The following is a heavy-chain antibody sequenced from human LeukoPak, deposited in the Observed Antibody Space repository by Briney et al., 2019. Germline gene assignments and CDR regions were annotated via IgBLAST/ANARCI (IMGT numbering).Heavy chain of an antibody. CDR1: GGSISSNSYY. CDR2: IYTSGST. V-gene: IGHV4-61*02. CDR3: ARVRTSRQPIHYYYYMDV. Sequence: SETLSLTCTVSGGSISSNSYYWSWIRQPAGKGLEWIGSIYTSGSTNYNPSLKSRVTISVDTSKNQFSLKLSSVTAADTAVYYCARVRTSRQPIHYYYYMDVWGKGTTVTVSS. D-gene: IGHD2-2*01. J-gene: IGHJ6*03.